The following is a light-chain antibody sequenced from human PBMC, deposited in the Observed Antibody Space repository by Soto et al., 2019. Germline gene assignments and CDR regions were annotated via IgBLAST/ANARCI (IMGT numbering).Light chain of an antibody. CDR1: QGISTY. CDR3: HQYDSYPPT. V-gene: IGKV1-16*02. J-gene: IGKJ4*01. CDR2: AAF. Sequence: DIQMTQSPSSLSASIGDRVTITCRASQGISTYFAWLQQKPGKAPKSLIYAAFSLQSEVPSKFRGSESGTDFTLTISSLQPEDVATYLCHQYDSYPPTFGGGTKVEIK.